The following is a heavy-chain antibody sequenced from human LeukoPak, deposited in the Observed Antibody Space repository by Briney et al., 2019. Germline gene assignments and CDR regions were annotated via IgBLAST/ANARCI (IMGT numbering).Heavy chain of an antibody. V-gene: IGHV1-46*01. CDR2: SNPSGGST. CDR3: ARDRGYYYDSSGYPDAFDF. J-gene: IGHJ3*01. CDR1: GYTFTSYY. Sequence: ASVKVSFKSSGYTFTSYYMHWVRQAPGQGLGWMGISNPSGGSTSYAQKFQGRVTMTRDTSTSTVYMELSRLRSEDTAVYYCARDRGYYYDSSGYPDAFDFWGQGTMVTASS. D-gene: IGHD3-22*01.